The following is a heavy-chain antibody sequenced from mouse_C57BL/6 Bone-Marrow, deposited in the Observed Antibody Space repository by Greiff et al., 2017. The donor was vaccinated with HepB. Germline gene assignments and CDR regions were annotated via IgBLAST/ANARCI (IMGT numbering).Heavy chain of an antibody. J-gene: IGHJ4*01. CDR1: GFSLTSYG. V-gene: IGHV2-6*01. CDR2: IWGVGST. Sequence: VKLVESGPGLVAPSQSLSITCTVSGFSLTSYGVDWVRQSPGKGLEWLGVIWGVGSTNYNSALKSRLSISKDNSKSQVFLKMNSLQTDDTAMYYCASRQGAMDYWGQGTSVTVSS. CDR3: ASRQGAMDY.